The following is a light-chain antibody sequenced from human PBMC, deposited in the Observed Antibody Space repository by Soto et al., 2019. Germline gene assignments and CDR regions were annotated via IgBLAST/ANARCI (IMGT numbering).Light chain of an antibody. CDR3: CSYAGSYTLWV. CDR1: SSDVGGYNY. V-gene: IGLV2-11*01. J-gene: IGLJ3*02. CDR2: DVS. Sequence: QSSLTQPPSASGSPGQSVAISCTGTSSDVGGYNYVSWYQQHPGKAPKLMIYDVSKRPSGVPDRFSGSKSGNTASLTISGLQADDEADYYCCSYAGSYTLWVFGGGTKLTVL.